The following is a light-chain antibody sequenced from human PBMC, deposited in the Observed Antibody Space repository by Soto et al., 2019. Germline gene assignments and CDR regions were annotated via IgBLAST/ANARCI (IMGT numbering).Light chain of an antibody. CDR2: AAS. CDR3: QQYYSYPMYP. J-gene: IGKJ2*01. V-gene: IGKV1-8*01. Sequence: AIRMTQSPSSFSASTGDRVTITCRASQGISSYLAWYQQKPGKAPKLLIYAASTLQSGVPSRFSGSGSGTDFTLTISCLQSEDFANYYCQQYYSYPMYPFGQGTKLEIK. CDR1: QGISSY.